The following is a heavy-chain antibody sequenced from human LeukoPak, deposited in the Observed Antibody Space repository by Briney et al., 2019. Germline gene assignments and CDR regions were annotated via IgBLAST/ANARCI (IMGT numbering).Heavy chain of an antibody. CDR3: AKVAPLGSSWYAFNY. CDR1: GFTFSTYA. CDR2: VTSGGDTT. J-gene: IGHJ4*02. D-gene: IGHD6-13*01. V-gene: IGHV3-23*01. Sequence: GGSLRLSCAASGFTFSTYAMSWVRQAPGKGLEWVSGVTSGGDTTYYADSVKGRFTISRDNSKNTVSLHMNSLRAEDTAVYYCAKVAPLGSSWYAFNYWGQGTLVTVSS.